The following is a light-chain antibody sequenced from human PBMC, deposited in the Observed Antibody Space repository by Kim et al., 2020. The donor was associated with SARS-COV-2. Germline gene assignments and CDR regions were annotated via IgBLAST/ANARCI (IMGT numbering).Light chain of an antibody. CDR1: GSNLGRNS. J-gene: IGLJ2*01. Sequence: GRRATSSWSWIGSNLGRNSGYWYQQLPGKAPKLLIYGNDQRPSGVPDRFSGSRSGTSASLAISGLQAEDEADYYCAAWDDSLHGVIFGGGTQLTVL. CDR2: GND. CDR3: AAWDDSLHGVI. V-gene: IGLV1-44*01.